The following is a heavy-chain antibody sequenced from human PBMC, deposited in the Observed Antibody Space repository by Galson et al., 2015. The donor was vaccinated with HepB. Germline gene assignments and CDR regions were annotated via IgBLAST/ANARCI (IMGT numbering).Heavy chain of an antibody. CDR2: ISGSGGST. CDR1: GFTFSSYA. D-gene: IGHD5-24*01. Sequence: SLRLSCAASGFTFSSYAMSWVRQAPGKGLEWVSAISGSGGSTYYADSVKGRFTISRDNSKNTLYLQMNSLRAEDTAVYYCAKGGWLQLLLFDYWGPGTLVTVSS. V-gene: IGHV3-23*01. J-gene: IGHJ4*02. CDR3: AKGGWLQLLLFDY.